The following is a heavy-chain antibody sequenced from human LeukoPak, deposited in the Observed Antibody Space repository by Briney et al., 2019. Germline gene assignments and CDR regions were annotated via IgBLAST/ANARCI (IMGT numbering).Heavy chain of an antibody. CDR2: IYYSGST. Sequence: SETLSLTCIVSGGSISSYYWSWIRQPPGKGLEWIGYIYYSGSTNYNPSLKSRVTISVDTSKNQFSLKLSSVTAADTAVYYCATGYSSSWYLDWFDPWGQGTLVTVSS. V-gene: IGHV4-59*08. D-gene: IGHD6-13*01. CDR3: ATGYSSSWYLDWFDP. J-gene: IGHJ5*02. CDR1: GGSISSYY.